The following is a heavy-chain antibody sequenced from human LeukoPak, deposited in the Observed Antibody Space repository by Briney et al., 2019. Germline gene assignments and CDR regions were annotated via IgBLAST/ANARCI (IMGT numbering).Heavy chain of an antibody. CDR1: GFTFSSYA. V-gene: IGHV3-53*01. J-gene: IGHJ6*02. Sequence: GGSLRLSCAASGFTFSSYALSWVRQAPGKGLEWVLVIYSGGSTYYADSVKGRFTISRDNSKNTLYLQMNSLRAEDTAVYYCARSPPYPYGMDVWGQGTTVTVSS. CDR3: ARSPPYPYGMDV. CDR2: IYSGGST.